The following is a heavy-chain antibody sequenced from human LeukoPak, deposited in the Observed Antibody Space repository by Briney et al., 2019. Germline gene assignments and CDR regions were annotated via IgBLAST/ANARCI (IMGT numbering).Heavy chain of an antibody. D-gene: IGHD3-16*01. Sequence: GESLKISCKASGYSFTNYWIGWVRQMPGKGLEWMAIVYPANSDTRYSASFQGQVTISADTSITTAYLQWSSLKASDTAMYYCASTDRWLQYYVWGQGTLVTVSS. CDR3: ASTDRWLQYYV. CDR2: VYPANSDT. V-gene: IGHV5-51*01. J-gene: IGHJ4*02. CDR1: GYSFTNYW.